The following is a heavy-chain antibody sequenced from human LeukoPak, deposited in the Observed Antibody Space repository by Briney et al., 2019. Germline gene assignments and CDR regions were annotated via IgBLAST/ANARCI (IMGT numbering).Heavy chain of an antibody. CDR3: ATKQWLAPPPDS. CDR2: INTDGTVT. CDR1: GFTFSKYW. J-gene: IGHJ4*02. Sequence: GGTLRLSCAASGFTFSKYWMLWVRQAPGKGLESVSRINTDGTVTTYADSVKGRFTVSRDNAHNTMFLQMNSVRDEDTAVYYCATKQWLAPPPDSWGQGTPVTVSS. D-gene: IGHD6-19*01. V-gene: IGHV3-74*01.